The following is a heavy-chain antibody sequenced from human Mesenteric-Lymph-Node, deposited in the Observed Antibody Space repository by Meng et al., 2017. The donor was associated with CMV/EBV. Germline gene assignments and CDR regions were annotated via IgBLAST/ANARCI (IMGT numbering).Heavy chain of an antibody. CDR1: GFSFSNYA. Sequence: GESLKISCAASGFSFSNYAIHWVRQAPGKGLEWVSGISESGGSTYYADSVKGRFTISRDNSKRTVYLQMSSLRAEDAAVYYCAKGHHGSSYYYHYGVDVWGQGTTVTVS. J-gene: IGHJ6*02. D-gene: IGHD6-6*01. V-gene: IGHV3-23*01. CDR3: AKGHHGSSYYYHYGVDV. CDR2: ISESGGST.